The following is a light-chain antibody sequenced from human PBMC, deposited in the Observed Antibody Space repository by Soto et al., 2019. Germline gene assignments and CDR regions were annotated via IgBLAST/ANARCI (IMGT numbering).Light chain of an antibody. Sequence: IVLTQSPGTLSLSPGERVTLSCRASQSISRNYLAWYQQKPGLAPRLIMYHGSRRAAGTPDRFSGSGSGTDFSLTISRLEPEDFAVYYCQQYGSSPAITFGQGTRLEIK. J-gene: IGKJ5*01. V-gene: IGKV3-20*01. CDR3: QQYGSSPAIT. CDR2: HGS. CDR1: QSISRNY.